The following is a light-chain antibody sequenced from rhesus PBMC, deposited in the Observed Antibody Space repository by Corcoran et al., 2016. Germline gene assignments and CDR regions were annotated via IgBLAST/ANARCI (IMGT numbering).Light chain of an antibody. J-gene: IGKJ3*01. CDR3: YQHTRGYT. CDR1: QSVSSY. V-gene: IGKV3-10*01. CDR2: GAS. Sequence: QVILTQSPATLSLSPGERATLSCRASQSVSSYLAWYQQKPGQVPRLLIYGASSRATGIPDSFSGSGSGTDFTLTISSLEPEDVGVYHCYQHTRGYTFGPGTKLDIK.